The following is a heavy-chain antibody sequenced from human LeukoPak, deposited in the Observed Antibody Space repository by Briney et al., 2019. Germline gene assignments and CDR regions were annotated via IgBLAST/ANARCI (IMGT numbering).Heavy chain of an antibody. CDR1: GFTFSTYA. D-gene: IGHD5-12*01. J-gene: IGHJ4*02. CDR3: AKRRTRDMVTKGSYDY. V-gene: IGHV3-23*01. Sequence: PGGSLRLSCAASGFTFSTYAMSWVRQAPGKGLEWVSTISVGGGSTFYADSVKSRFTISRDNSENTLYLQMSSLRAEDTAVYYCAKRRTRDMVTKGSYDYWGQGTLVTVSS. CDR2: ISVGGGST.